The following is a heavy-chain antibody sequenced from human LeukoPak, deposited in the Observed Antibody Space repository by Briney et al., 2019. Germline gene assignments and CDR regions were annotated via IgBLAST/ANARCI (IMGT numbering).Heavy chain of an antibody. CDR2: ISGSGGST. Sequence: AGSLRLSCVAAGFTFSTYGMSWVSQAPGKGLGWVSAISGSGGSTYYADSVKGRFTISRDNSKNTLYLQMHSLRAEDTAVYYCAKDGGEYYDILTGYYPRLYYMDVWGKGTTVTISS. CDR1: GFTFSTYG. D-gene: IGHD3-9*01. CDR3: AKDGGEYYDILTGYYPRLYYMDV. V-gene: IGHV3-23*01. J-gene: IGHJ6*03.